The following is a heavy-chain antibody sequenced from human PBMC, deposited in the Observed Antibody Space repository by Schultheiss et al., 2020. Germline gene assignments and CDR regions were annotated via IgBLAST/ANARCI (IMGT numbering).Heavy chain of an antibody. CDR3: ARSNYDILTGYFDY. D-gene: IGHD3-9*01. J-gene: IGHJ4*02. CDR1: GYSISSGYY. V-gene: IGHV4-38-2*01. CDR2: IYHSGST. Sequence: SATLSLTCAVSGYSISSGYYWGWIRQPPGKGLEWIGSIYHSGSTYYNPSLKSRVTISVDTSKNQFSLKLSSVTAADTAVYYCARSNYDILTGYFDYWGQGTLVTVSS.